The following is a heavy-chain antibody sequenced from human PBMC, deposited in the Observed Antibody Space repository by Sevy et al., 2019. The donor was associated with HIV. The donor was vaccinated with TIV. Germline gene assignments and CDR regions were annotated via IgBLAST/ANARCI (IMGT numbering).Heavy chain of an antibody. J-gene: IGHJ6*02. V-gene: IGHV3-23*01. D-gene: IGHD3-3*01. Sequence: GGSLRLSCVASGFTSSSYAMSWVRQAPGKGLEWVSSISESGAMTYYADSVKGRFTISRDNSKSTLYLQMNSLRAEDTAVYYCARDRRRFPHYYYYYGMDVWGQGTTVTVSS. CDR2: ISESGAMT. CDR3: ARDRRRFPHYYYYYGMDV. CDR1: GFTSSSYA.